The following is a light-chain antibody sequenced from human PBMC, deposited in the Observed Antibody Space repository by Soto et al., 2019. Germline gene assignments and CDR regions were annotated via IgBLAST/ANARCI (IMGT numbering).Light chain of an antibody. J-gene: IGKJ2*01. CDR2: GAS. Sequence: EIVLTQSPGTLSLSPGERATLSCRASQSVSSSYLAWYQQKPGQAPRLLIYGASSRATGIPDRFSGSGSGTDFTLTISRLEPEDFAVYICQQYNDWPPMYTFGQGTKLEIK. CDR1: QSVSSSY. V-gene: IGKV3-20*01. CDR3: QQYNDWPPMYT.